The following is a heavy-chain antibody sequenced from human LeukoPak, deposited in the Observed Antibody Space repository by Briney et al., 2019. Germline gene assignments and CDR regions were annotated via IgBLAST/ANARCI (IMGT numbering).Heavy chain of an antibody. Sequence: GGSLRLSCAASGFTLNTYTMHWVRQAPGKGPEWVAAIWADGSQKYYADSVTGRVTISRDNPKNTLYLQVNSLRAEDTAVYYCARLVFDGDWYVDFWGQGTLVTVSS. J-gene: IGHJ4*02. CDR1: GFTLNTYT. D-gene: IGHD2-21*02. V-gene: IGHV3-33*08. CDR3: ARLVFDGDWYVDF. CDR2: IWADGSQK.